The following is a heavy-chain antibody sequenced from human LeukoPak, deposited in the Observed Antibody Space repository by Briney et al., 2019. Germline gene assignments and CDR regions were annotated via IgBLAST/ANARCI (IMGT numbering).Heavy chain of an antibody. CDR1: GGSISSYY. CDR2: IYYSGST. V-gene: IGHV4-59*01. Sequence: SETLSLTCTVSGGSISSYYWSWIRQPPGKGLGWIGYIYYSGSTNYNPSLKSRVTISVDTSKNQFYLKLSTVTAADTAVYYCASRGYSSSTSPRWFDPWGQGHLVTVSS. D-gene: IGHD2-2*01. CDR3: ASRGYSSSTSPRWFDP. J-gene: IGHJ5*02.